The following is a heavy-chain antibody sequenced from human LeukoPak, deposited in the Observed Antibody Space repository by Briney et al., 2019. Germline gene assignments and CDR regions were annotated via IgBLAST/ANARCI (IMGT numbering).Heavy chain of an antibody. J-gene: IGHJ4*02. CDR2: IRYDGSNK. D-gene: IGHD4-23*01. V-gene: IGHV3-30*02. CDR1: GFTFSSYG. CDR3: AKDYRMTTVVDPFNY. Sequence: GGSLRLSCAASGFTFSSYGMHWVRQAPGKGLEWVAFIRYDGSNKYYADSVKGRFTISRDNSKNTLYLQMNSLRAEDTAVYYCAKDYRMTTVVDPFNYWGQGTLVTVSS.